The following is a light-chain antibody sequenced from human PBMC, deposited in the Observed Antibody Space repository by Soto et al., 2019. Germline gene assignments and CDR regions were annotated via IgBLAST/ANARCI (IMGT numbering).Light chain of an antibody. CDR2: GAS. CDR3: QQRQHWPPIT. CDR1: HSVSSD. J-gene: IGKJ5*01. V-gene: IGKV3-15*01. Sequence: EIVMTQSPATLSVSPGERATLSCRASHSVSSDLAWYQQKPGQAPRLLISGASTRATGVPARFSGSGSGTDFTLTISSLEPEDFAVYYCQQRQHWPPITFGQGTRL.